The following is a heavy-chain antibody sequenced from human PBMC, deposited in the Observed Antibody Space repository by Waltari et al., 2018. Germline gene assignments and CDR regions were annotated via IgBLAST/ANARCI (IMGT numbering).Heavy chain of an antibody. CDR3: TREERDVVATIGDI. V-gene: IGHV3-49*03. J-gene: IGHJ3*02. CDR2: SRSKAYGETT. D-gene: IGHD5-12*01. Sequence: VQLMESGGGLVQTGRSLRISCADSGLNLGAYDKSWFSQATGKGLEWVGFSRSKAYGETTEYAASLKGIFTISRDDSKSIAYLQMNSLKTEDTALYYCTREERDVVATIGDIWGQGTMVTVSS. CDR1: GLNLGAYD.